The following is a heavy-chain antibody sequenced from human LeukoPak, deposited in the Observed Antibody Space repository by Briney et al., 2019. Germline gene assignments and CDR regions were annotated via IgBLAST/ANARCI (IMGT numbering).Heavy chain of an antibody. D-gene: IGHD3-3*01. CDR1: GFTFSTYT. CDR3: ARVGGGYDFWSGYLHAFDI. V-gene: IGHV3-21*01. J-gene: IGHJ3*02. CDR2: ISSAGSYI. Sequence: PGGSLRLSCAASGFTFSTYTMNWVRQAPGKGLKWVSSISSAGSYIFYADSMKGRFTISRDNAKNSLYLQMNSLRGEDTAVYHCARVGGGYDFWSGYLHAFDIWGQGTMVAVSS.